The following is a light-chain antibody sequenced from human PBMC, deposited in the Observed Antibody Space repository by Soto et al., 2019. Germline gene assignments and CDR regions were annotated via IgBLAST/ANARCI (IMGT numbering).Light chain of an antibody. CDR2: AAS. J-gene: IGKJ1*01. V-gene: IGKV1-8*01. CDR3: LLDFRYFWA. CDR1: QGISSY. Sequence: AIRMTQSPSSFSASTGARVPITCRASQGISSYLAWYQQKPGKAPKLLIYAASTLQSGVPSRFSGSGSGTDFTLTISCLQSEDFATYYCLLDFRYFWAFGQGTKVDIK.